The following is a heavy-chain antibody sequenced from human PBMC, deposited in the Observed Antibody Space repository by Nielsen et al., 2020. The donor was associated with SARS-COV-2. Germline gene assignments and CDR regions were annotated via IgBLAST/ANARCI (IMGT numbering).Heavy chain of an antibody. J-gene: IGHJ4*02. CDR3: ARRGYSYSFDY. CDR1: GYRFISYW. V-gene: IGHV5-51*01. Sequence: KVSCKASGYRFISYWIVWVRQMPGKGLEWMGIIYPGDSDTRYNSSFQGQVTMSVDRSSSTAYLQWNSLKASDTAMYYCARRGYSYSFDYWGQGTLVTVSS. D-gene: IGHD5-12*01. CDR2: IYPGDSDT.